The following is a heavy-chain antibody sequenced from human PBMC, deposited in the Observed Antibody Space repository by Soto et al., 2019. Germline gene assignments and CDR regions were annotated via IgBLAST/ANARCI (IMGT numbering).Heavy chain of an antibody. CDR2: ISDGGGSS. Sequence: EVQLLASGGGLVQPGGSLRLSCAASGFTFVNYAFSWVRQAPGRGLEWVSSISDGGGSSYYADSVRGRFTFSRDNSKNTLFLQMNSLGVEDTAVYFCTNSDLLPIWDQGTMVTVSS. CDR3: TNSDLLPI. CDR1: GFTFVNYA. V-gene: IGHV3-23*01. J-gene: IGHJ3*02. D-gene: IGHD3-10*01.